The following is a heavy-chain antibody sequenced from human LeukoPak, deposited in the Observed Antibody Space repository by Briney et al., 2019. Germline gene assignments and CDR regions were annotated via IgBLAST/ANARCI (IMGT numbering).Heavy chain of an antibody. D-gene: IGHD2-2*02. CDR3: AREIVVVPAAIHLYFVL. Sequence: PSETLSLTCTVSGGSISSGSYYWSWIRQPAGKGLEWIGRIYTSGSTNYNPSLKSRVTISVDTSKNQFSLKLSSVPAADTPVYYWAREIVVVPAAIHLYFVLWGRATLVTVS. CDR1: GGSISSGSYY. J-gene: IGHJ2*01. V-gene: IGHV4-61*02. CDR2: IYTSGST.